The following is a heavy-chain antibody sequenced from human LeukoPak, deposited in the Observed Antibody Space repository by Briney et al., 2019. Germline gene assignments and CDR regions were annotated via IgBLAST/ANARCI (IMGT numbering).Heavy chain of an antibody. Sequence: PSETLSLTCAVYGGSFSGYYWSWIRQPPGKGLEWIGEINHSGSTNYNPSLKSRVTISVDTSKNQFSLKLSSVTAADTAVYYCARVRSSWYMWDYWGRGTLVTVSS. V-gene: IGHV4-34*01. D-gene: IGHD6-13*01. J-gene: IGHJ4*02. CDR3: ARVRSSWYMWDY. CDR1: GGSFSGYY. CDR2: INHSGST.